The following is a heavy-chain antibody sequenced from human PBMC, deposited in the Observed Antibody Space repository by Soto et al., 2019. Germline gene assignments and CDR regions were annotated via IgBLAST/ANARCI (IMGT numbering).Heavy chain of an antibody. Sequence: PSGTLSLTCAASGGSISGSYYYWGCLRQSPGKGQEWYGSVFYTGFTSYNPSLESCAFVTVDTSKNQFSLKVSGVSAADTAVDYCSTSQKGYIWIYFDHWGQGALVTVSS. CDR3: STSQKGYIWIYFDH. CDR1: GGSISGSYYY. D-gene: IGHD1-20*01. J-gene: IGHJ4*02. CDR2: VFYTGFT. V-gene: IGHV4-39*01.